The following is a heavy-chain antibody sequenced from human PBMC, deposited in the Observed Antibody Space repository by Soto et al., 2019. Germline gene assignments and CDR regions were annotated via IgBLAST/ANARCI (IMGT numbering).Heavy chain of an antibody. J-gene: IGHJ4*02. CDR1: GYTFTSYD. CDR3: ARGQLPTRRSTATTWALAY. V-gene: IGHV1-8*01. CDR2: LNPNSGNT. Sequence: ASVKVSCKTSGYTFTSYDINWVRQAPGQGLEWVGWLNPNSGNTGFAQNFQGRVTMTRDTSITTAYMELISLRSEDTAVYYCARGQLPTRRSTATTWALAYWGQGTLVTVSS. D-gene: IGHD1-1*01.